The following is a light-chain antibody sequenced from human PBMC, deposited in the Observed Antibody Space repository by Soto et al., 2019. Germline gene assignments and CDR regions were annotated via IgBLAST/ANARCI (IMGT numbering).Light chain of an antibody. J-gene: IGKJ2*01. V-gene: IGKV2-29*03. CDR3: MQGRDRPYT. Sequence: DVVMTQTPLSLSVTPGQPASISCRSTQSLLHTDGETYLYWYLQRPGQPPQLLISERVNRFPGVSDRFSGSGSGTYFTLNISRVEAEDVGVYYCMQGRDRPYTFGQGTKLEI. CDR1: QSLLHTDGETY. CDR2: ERV.